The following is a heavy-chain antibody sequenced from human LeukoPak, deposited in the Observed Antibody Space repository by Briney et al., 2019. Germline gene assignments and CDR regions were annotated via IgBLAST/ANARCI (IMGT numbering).Heavy chain of an antibody. Sequence: SETLSLTCTVSGGSISSYYWSWIRQPPGKGLEWIGYIYTSGSTNYNPSLKSRVTISVDTSKNQFSLKLSSVTAADTAVYYCARRESSMVRGTNAFDIWGQGTMVTVSS. D-gene: IGHD3-10*01. CDR2: IYTSGST. V-gene: IGHV4-4*09. CDR1: GGSISSYY. J-gene: IGHJ3*02. CDR3: ARRESSMVRGTNAFDI.